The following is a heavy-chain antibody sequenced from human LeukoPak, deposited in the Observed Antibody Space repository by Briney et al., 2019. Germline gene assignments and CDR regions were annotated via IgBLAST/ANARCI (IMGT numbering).Heavy chain of an antibody. CDR3: ARDYDILTGYYGGDAFDI. V-gene: IGHV4-4*07. Sequence: SETLSLTCTVSGGSISSYYWSWIRQPAGKGLEWIGRIYTSGSTNYNPSLKSRVPMSADTSKNQFSLKLSSVTAADTAVYYCARDYDILTGYYGGDAFDIWGQGTMVTVSS. CDR1: GGSISSYY. J-gene: IGHJ3*02. D-gene: IGHD3-9*01. CDR2: IYTSGST.